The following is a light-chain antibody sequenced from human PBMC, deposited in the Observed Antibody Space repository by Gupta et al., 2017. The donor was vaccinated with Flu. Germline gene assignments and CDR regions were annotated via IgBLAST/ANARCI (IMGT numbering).Light chain of an antibody. V-gene: IGLV2-11*01. Sequence: QSALTQPRSVSGSPGQSVTISCTGTRSDVGADNYVSWYQQLPGKAPQLRSYGVTERPSGVPDRFSGSKSGNAAYLTISGLQSEYDADYYCYSLAVSLGVFGTGTKLTVL. CDR3: YSLAVSLGV. CDR1: RSDVGADNY. J-gene: IGLJ1*01. CDR2: GVT.